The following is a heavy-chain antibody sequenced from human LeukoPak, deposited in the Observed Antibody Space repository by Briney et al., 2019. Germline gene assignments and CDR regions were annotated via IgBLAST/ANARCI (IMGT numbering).Heavy chain of an antibody. CDR1: GFTFSSYA. Sequence: GGSLRLSCAASGFTFSSYAMSWVRQAPGKGLEWVSAISGSGGSTYYADSVKGRFTISRDNSKNTLYVEMDTLRAEDTAVYYCAKWGDYDILTGYYVSDFWGQGTLVTVSS. V-gene: IGHV3-23*01. CDR3: AKWGDYDILTGYYVSDF. D-gene: IGHD3-9*01. CDR2: ISGSGGST. J-gene: IGHJ4*02.